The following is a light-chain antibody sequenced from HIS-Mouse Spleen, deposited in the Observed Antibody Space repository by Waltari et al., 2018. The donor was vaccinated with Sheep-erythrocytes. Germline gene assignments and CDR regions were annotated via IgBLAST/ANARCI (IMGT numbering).Light chain of an antibody. CDR1: SSDVGSYNL. CDR3: CSYAGSSTPWV. CDR2: EGS. V-gene: IGLV2-23*01. Sequence: QSALTQPASVSGSPGQSITISCTGTSSDVGSYNLVSWYQQHPGKAPKLMIYEGSKRPSGFSNRFSGSKSGNTASLTISGLQAEDEADYDCCSYAGSSTPWVFGGGTKLTVL. J-gene: IGLJ3*02.